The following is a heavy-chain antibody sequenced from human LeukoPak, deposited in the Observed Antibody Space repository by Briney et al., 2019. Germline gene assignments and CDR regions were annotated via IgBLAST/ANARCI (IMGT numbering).Heavy chain of an antibody. D-gene: IGHD1-1*01. Sequence: PGGSLRLSCAASGFTFSSYSMNWVRQAPGKGLEWVSSISSSSSYIYYADSVKGRFTISRDNAKNSLYLQMNSLRAEDTAVYYCARDFSMVNPDARTGTTTGNYWGQGTLVTVSS. V-gene: IGHV3-21*01. J-gene: IGHJ4*02. CDR2: ISSSSSYI. CDR3: ARDFSMVNPDARTGTTTGNY. CDR1: GFTFSSYS.